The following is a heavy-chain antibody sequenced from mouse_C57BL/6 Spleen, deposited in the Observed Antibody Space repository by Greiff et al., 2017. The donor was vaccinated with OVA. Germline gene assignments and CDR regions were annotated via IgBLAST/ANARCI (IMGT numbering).Heavy chain of an antibody. Sequence: VQLQQSGAELVRPGTSVKVSCKASGYAFTNYLIEWVKQRPGQGLEWIGVINPGSGGTNYNEKFKGKATLTADKSSSTAYMQLSSLTSEDSAVYFCAIIYYDYDAGFAYWGQGTLVTVSA. V-gene: IGHV1-54*01. J-gene: IGHJ3*01. CDR3: AIIYYDYDAGFAY. CDR1: GYAFTNYL. D-gene: IGHD2-4*01. CDR2: INPGSGGT.